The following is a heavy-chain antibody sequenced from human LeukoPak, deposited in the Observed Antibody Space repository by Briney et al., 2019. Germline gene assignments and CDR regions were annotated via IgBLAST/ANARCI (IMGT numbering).Heavy chain of an antibody. Sequence: PSETLSLTCTVSGGSVYDNTYNWGWVRQPPGKGLEWIGCVYYSGSAYYNPSLKGRVTISVDTSKNQFSLKLTSVTAADTAVYYCAREVGGDFDALDYWGQGTLVTVSS. J-gene: IGHJ4*02. CDR2: VYYSGSA. CDR3: AREVGGDFDALDY. CDR1: GGSVYDNTYN. V-gene: IGHV4-39*07. D-gene: IGHD4-17*01.